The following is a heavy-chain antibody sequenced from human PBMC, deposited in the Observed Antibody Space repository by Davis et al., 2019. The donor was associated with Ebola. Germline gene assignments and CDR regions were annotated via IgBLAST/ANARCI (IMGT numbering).Heavy chain of an antibody. J-gene: IGHJ2*01. CDR2: IKQDGSEK. Sequence: GESLKISCAASGFTFSSYWMSWIRQAPGKGPEWVAIIKQDGSEKYYVDSVKGRFTISRDNAKNSLYLQMNSLRAEDTAVYYCARLRYGGNLNNRQIWYFDLWGRGTLVTVSS. D-gene: IGHD4-23*01. CDR3: ARLRYGGNLNNRQIWYFDL. V-gene: IGHV3-7*03. CDR1: GFTFSSYW.